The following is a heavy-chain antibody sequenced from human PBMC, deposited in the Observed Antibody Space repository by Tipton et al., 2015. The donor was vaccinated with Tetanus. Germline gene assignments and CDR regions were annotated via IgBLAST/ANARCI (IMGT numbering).Heavy chain of an antibody. CDR1: GFTFSSYW. Sequence: SLRLSCAASGFTFSSYWMSWVRQAPGKGLEWVASIKQDGRERYYVDSVKGRFTISRDNAKNSLFLQMTSLRAEDTAMYYCARSHVFRLTLFGEEIPRSGRFDPWGQGTLVTVSS. CDR2: IKQDGRER. J-gene: IGHJ5*02. V-gene: IGHV3-7*03. CDR3: ARSHVFRLTLFGEEIPRSGRFDP. D-gene: IGHD3-3*01.